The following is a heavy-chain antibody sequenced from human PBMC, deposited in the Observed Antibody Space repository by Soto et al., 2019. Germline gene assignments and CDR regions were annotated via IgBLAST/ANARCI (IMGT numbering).Heavy chain of an antibody. CDR3: ARATRDGSGGRCYGWFDP. D-gene: IGHD2-15*01. V-gene: IGHV4-59*01. CDR2: IYYSGST. CDR1: GGSISSYY. Sequence: PSETLSLTCTVSGGSISSYYWSWIRQPPGKGLEWIGYIYYSGSTNYNPSLKSRVTISVDTSKNQFSLKLSSVTAADTAVYYCARATRDGSGGRCYGWFDPWGQGTLVTVSS. J-gene: IGHJ5*02.